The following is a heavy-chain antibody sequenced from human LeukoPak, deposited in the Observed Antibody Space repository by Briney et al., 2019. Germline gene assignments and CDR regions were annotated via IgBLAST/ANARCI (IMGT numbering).Heavy chain of an antibody. D-gene: IGHD3-22*01. CDR1: GFTFSSYW. CDR2: ISSSGSTI. V-gene: IGHV3-48*04. Sequence: PGGSLRLSCAASGFTFSSYWMHWVRQAPGKGLEWVSYISSSGSTIYYADSVKGRFTISRDNAKNSLYLQMNSLRAEDTAVYYCATLSANCYDSSDYWGQGTLVTVSS. J-gene: IGHJ4*02. CDR3: ATLSANCYDSSDY.